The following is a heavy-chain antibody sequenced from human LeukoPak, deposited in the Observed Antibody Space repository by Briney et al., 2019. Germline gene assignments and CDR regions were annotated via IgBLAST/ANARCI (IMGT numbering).Heavy chain of an antibody. Sequence: PGRSLRLSCAASGFTFSSYAMHWVRQAPGKGLEWVAVISYDGSNKYYADSVKGRFTISRDNSKNTLYLQMNSLRAEDTAVYYCARGLAAAATNWFDPWGQGTLVTVS. J-gene: IGHJ5*02. CDR3: ARGLAAAATNWFDP. V-gene: IGHV3-30-3*01. CDR1: GFTFSSYA. D-gene: IGHD6-13*01. CDR2: ISYDGSNK.